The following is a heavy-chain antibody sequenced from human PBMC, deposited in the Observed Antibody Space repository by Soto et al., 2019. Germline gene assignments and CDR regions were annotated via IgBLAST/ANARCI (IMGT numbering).Heavy chain of an antibody. V-gene: IGHV3-23*01. J-gene: IGHJ5*02. CDR3: AKEKLVVPAAFPFDP. CDR1: GFPFSSYA. Sequence: GGSLRLSCAASGFPFSSYAMSWVRQAPGKGLEWVSAISGSGGSTYYADSVKGRFTISRDNSKNTLYLQMNSLRAEDTAVYYCAKEKLVVPAAFPFDPWGQGTQVTVSS. D-gene: IGHD2-2*01. CDR2: ISGSGGST.